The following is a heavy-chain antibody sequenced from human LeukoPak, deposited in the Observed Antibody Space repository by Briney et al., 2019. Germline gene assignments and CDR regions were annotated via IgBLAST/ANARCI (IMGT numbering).Heavy chain of an antibody. V-gene: IGHV3-74*01. CDR2: LPPDELGI. D-gene: IGHD6-6*01. CDR1: GFTFTNYW. CDR3: VGTIASRGSEY. Sequence: GGSLRLSCAASGFTFTNYWMHWVRQAPGMGLVWVSRLPPDELGIIYADSVKGRFTVSRDNAKNTAYLQMNNLRVDDTAMYYCVGTIASRGSEYWGQGALVTVSS. J-gene: IGHJ4*02.